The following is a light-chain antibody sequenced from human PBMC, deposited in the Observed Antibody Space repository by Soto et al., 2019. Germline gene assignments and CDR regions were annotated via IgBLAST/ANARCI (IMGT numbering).Light chain of an antibody. V-gene: IGKV3-11*01. CDR2: DAS. J-gene: IGKJ5*01. Sequence: EIVLTQSPATLSLSPGERATLSCRASQSVGIYLGWYQQRPGQAPRLLIYDASNRAAGIPGRFSGSGSGTEFTLTINSLEPEDFAVYYCQYRNTWPPAFGQGTRLEIK. CDR1: QSVGIY. CDR3: QYRNTWPPA.